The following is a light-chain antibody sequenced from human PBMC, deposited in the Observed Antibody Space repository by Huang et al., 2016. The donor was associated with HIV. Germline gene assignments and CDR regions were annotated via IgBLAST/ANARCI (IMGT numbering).Light chain of an antibody. CDR1: QSFSRN. CDR3: QQYNKWPRT. V-gene: IGKV3-15*01. CDR2: DAS. Sequence: EIVMTQSPATLSVSPGERATLSCRASQSFSRNLAWFQQKPGQAPRLLIYDASTRATGIPTRCSGSGSETDFTLTISSLQSEDFVVYYCQQYNKWPRTFGPGTKVDFK. J-gene: IGKJ3*01.